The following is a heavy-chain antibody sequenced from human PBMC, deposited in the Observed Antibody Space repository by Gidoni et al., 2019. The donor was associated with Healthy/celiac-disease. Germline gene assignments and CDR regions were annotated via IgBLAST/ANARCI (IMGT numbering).Heavy chain of an antibody. D-gene: IGHD6-19*01. CDR2: IIPIFGTA. CDR1: GGTFSSYA. J-gene: IGHJ3*02. CDR3: ARELPIAVAGMRGAFDI. Sequence: QVQLVQSGAEVQKPGSSVKVSCKASGGTFSSYAISWVRQAPGQGLEWMGGIIPIFGTANYAQKFQGRVTITADKSTSTAYMELSSLRSEDTAVYYCARELPIAVAGMRGAFDIWGQGTMVTVSS. V-gene: IGHV1-69*06.